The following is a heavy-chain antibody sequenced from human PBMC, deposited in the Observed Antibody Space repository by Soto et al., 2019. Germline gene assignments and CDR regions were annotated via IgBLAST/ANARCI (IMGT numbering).Heavy chain of an antibody. CDR2: VYWNDEK. CDR1: GFSLTTDGVG. CDR3: AQRTTVTSGLN. J-gene: IGHJ4*02. Sequence: QITLKESGPTLVKPTQTLTLTCTFSGFSLTTDGVGVDWIRQPPGKALEWLGLVYWNDEKRYRPSLQSRLTITRDTSRNQVVLTMTNMDRVDTATYFCAQRTTVTSGLNWGQGTLVTVSS. V-gene: IGHV2-5*01. D-gene: IGHD4-4*01.